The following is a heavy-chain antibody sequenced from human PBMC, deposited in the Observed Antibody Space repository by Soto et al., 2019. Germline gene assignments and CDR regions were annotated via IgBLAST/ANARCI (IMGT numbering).Heavy chain of an antibody. D-gene: IGHD6-25*01. J-gene: IGHJ4*02. CDR1: GGSISSSNW. V-gene: IGHV4-4*02. CDR2: IYHSGST. Sequence: SETLSLTCAVSGGSISSSNWWSWVRQAPGKGLEWIGEIYHSGSTNYNPSLKSRVTISLETSKSQFSLRLSSVTAADTAVYYCARSGRPLTEFHSWGQEVLLTVSS. CDR3: ARSGRPLTEFHS.